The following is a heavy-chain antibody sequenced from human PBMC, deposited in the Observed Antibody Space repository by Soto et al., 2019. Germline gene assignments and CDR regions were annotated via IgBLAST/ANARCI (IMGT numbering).Heavy chain of an antibody. J-gene: IGHJ4*02. Sequence: QVQLVQSGAEVKKPGSSVKVSCKASRGTVSSYAISGVRHATGQGLEWMGGIIPIVGTANYAQKFQGRVTITADESTSRAYMELSSLRSEDTAVYYCARDSSSSSSAYGGQGTLVIVSS. V-gene: IGHV1-69*01. CDR3: ARDSSSSSSAY. CDR1: RGTVSSYA. D-gene: IGHD6-6*01. CDR2: IIPIVGTA.